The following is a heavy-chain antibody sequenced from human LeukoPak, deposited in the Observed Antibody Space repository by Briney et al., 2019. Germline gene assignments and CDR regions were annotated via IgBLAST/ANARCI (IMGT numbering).Heavy chain of an antibody. Sequence: ASVKVSCKASGYTFTSYDINWVRQATGQELEWMGWMNPNSGNTGYAQKFQRRVTMTRNTSISTAYMELSSLRSEDTAVYYCARDQTGLNWFDPWGQGTLVTVSS. CDR2: MNPNSGNT. CDR3: ARDQTGLNWFDP. D-gene: IGHD2-2*01. J-gene: IGHJ5*02. CDR1: GYTFTSYD. V-gene: IGHV1-8*01.